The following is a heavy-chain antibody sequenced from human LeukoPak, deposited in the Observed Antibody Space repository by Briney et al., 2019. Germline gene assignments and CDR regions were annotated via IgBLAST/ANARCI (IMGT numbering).Heavy chain of an antibody. J-gene: IGHJ4*02. V-gene: IGHV3-7*03. CDR2: INQHGGDI. D-gene: IGHD1/OR15-1a*01. Sequence: GGSLRLSCVASGFTFSTSTMHWVRQAPGKGLEWVANINQHGGDIHYVDSVKGRFTISRDNSKNSLYLQMNSLRTEDTALYYCAKDNNMMTVEYYFDYWGQGTLVTVSS. CDR1: GFTFSTST. CDR3: AKDNNMMTVEYYFDY.